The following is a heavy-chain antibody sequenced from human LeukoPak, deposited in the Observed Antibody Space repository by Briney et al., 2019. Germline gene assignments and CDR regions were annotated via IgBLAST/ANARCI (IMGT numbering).Heavy chain of an antibody. V-gene: IGHV3-21*01. CDR2: ISTTSTYV. J-gene: IGHJ4*02. CDR1: GFPFRSYS. D-gene: IGHD1-7*01. CDR3: ARDTYNWNYGYDY. Sequence: GGSLRLSCAASGFPFRSYSMNWVRQAPGKGLEWVSSISTTSTYVYYVDSVKGRFTISRDNAKNSPYLQMNSLRAEDTAVYYCARDTYNWNYGYDYWGQGTLVTVSS.